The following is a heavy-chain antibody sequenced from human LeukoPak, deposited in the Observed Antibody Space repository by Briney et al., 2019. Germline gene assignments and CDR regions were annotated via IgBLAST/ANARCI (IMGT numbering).Heavy chain of an antibody. CDR2: IYYSGST. CDR1: GGSISSYY. Sequence: SETLSLTCTVSGGSISSYYWSWIRQPPGKGLEWIGYIYYSGSTNYNPSLKSRVTISVDTSKNQFSLKLSSVTAADTAVYYCARGGDSSGYYYPLFDYWGQGALVTVSS. D-gene: IGHD3-22*01. J-gene: IGHJ4*02. CDR3: ARGGDSSGYYYPLFDY. V-gene: IGHV4-59*01.